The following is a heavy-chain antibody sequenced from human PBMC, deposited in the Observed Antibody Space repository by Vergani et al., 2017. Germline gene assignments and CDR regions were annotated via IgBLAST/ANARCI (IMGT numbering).Heavy chain of an antibody. CDR1: GGSFSGYY. CDR2: INHSGST. J-gene: IGHJ4*02. V-gene: IGHV4-34*01. CDR3: ARGRRGCSSTSCYLYFDD. D-gene: IGHD2-2*01. Sequence: QVQLQQWGAGLLKPSETLSLTCAVYGGSFSGYYWSWIRQPPGKGLEWIGEINHSGSTNYNPSLKSRVTISVDTSKNQFSLKLSSVTAADTAVYYGARGRRGCSSTSCYLYFDDWGQGTLVTVSS.